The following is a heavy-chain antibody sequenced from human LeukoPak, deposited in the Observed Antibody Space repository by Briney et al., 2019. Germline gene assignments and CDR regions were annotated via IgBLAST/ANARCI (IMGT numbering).Heavy chain of an antibody. CDR2: ISSSSSYI. CDR1: GFTFSSYS. Sequence: GGSLRLSCAASGFTFSSYSMNWVRQAPGKGLEWVSSISSSSSYIYYADSVKGRFTISRDNAKNSLYLQMNSLRAEDTAVYYCARKNSRGRRGSRFDPWAQGPLVTVSS. CDR3: ARKNSRGRRGSRFDP. V-gene: IGHV3-21*01. D-gene: IGHD6-19*01. J-gene: IGHJ5*02.